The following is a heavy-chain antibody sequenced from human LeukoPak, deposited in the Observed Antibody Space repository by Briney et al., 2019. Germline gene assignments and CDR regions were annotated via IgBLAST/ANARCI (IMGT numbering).Heavy chain of an antibody. CDR3: ARGAMPYSSSSGYYMDV. D-gene: IGHD6-6*01. Sequence: GGSLRLSCAASGFTFSSYSMNWVRQAPGKGLEWVSSISSSSSYIYYADSVKGRFTISRDNAKNSLYLQMNSLRAEDTAVYYCARGAMPYSSSSGYYMDVWGKGTTVTVSS. CDR1: GFTFSSYS. CDR2: ISSSSSYI. J-gene: IGHJ6*03. V-gene: IGHV3-21*01.